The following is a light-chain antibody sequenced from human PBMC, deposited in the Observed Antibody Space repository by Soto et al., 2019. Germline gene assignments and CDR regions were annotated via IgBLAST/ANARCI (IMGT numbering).Light chain of an antibody. Sequence: AIQVTQSPSSLSASVGDRVTITCRASQGIRNDLGWYQQKPGTAPKLLIYHASTLESGVPSRFSGSGSGTEFTLTISSLQPDDFATYYCQQYNSYSFGQGTKVDIK. V-gene: IGKV1-13*02. J-gene: IGKJ1*01. CDR1: QGIRND. CDR2: HAS. CDR3: QQYNSYS.